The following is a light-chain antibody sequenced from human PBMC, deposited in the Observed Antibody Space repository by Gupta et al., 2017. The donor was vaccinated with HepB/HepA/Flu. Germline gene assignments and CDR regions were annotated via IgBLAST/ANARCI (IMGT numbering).Light chain of an antibody. V-gene: IGLV10-54*04. Sequence: AGLTQTHPVSTVLGQIAQLTCTGNRNHVGKERATWLQQHQGHPPKLLSYRNNNRPSGISERFSVSKSGNTASLTITRLQAEDEADYYCSAWDSSLNVPVFGGGTKLTVL. CDR3: SAWDSSLNVPV. J-gene: IGLJ2*01. CDR2: RNN. CDR1: RNHVGKER.